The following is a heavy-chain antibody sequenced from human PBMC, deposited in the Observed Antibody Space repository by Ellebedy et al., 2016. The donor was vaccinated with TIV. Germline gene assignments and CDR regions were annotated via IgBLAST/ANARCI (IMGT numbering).Heavy chain of an antibody. CDR2: ISAYNGST. V-gene: IGHV1-18*01. D-gene: IGHD4-17*01. CDR1: DYTFTKYG. CDR3: GRVSTTVTIGGYVYFFDS. J-gene: IGHJ4*02. Sequence: ASVKVSCXASDYTFTKYGITWVRQAPGQGLEWMGWISAYNGSTKYAQKLQGRVTMTTDTSTRTAYMELRSLRSDDTAVYYCGRVSTTVTIGGYVYFFDSWGQGTLVTVSS.